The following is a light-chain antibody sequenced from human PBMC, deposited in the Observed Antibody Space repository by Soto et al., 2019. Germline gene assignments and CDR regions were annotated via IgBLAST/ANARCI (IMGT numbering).Light chain of an antibody. CDR1: SGHSRYA. V-gene: IGLV4-69*01. J-gene: IGLJ3*02. CDR2: LNSDGSH. Sequence: QPVLTQSPSASASLGASVKLTCTLSSGHSRYAIAGHQQQPEKGPRYLMKLNSDGSHRKGDGIPDRFSGSSSGAERYLTISSLQSEDEADYYCQTWGTGLGVFGGGTKLTVL. CDR3: QTWGTGLGV.